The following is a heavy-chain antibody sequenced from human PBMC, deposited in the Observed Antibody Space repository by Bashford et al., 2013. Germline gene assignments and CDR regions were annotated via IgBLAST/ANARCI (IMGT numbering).Heavy chain of an antibody. D-gene: IGHD3-10*01. CDR1: GWRSSAMVIPT. CDR2: MHFSGSS. CDR3: AKRDYNEQTDSFDI. V-gene: IGHV4-31*03. J-gene: IGHJ3*02. Sequence: SETLSLTCTVSGWRSSAMVIPTGPGYASDPGKGLEWIAFMHFSGSSHYNPSLKSRATISVDTSKNQFTLQLTSVTAADSAVYYCAKRDYNEQTDSFDIWGQGIMVTVSS.